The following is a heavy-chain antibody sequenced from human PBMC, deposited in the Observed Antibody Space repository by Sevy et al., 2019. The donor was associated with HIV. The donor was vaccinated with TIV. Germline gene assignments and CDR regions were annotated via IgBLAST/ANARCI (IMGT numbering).Heavy chain of an antibody. CDR3: AHSRENTQRGYYYYYGMDV. J-gene: IGHJ6*02. CDR1: GFSLSTSGVG. V-gene: IGHV2-5*01. Sequence: SGPTLVNPTQTLTLTCTFSGFSLSTSGVGVGWIRQPPGKALEWLALIYCNDDKRYNPSLKGRLTITEDTSKNQVVLTMTNMDPVETATYYCAHSRENTQRGYYYYYGMDVWGQGTTVTVSS. D-gene: IGHD3-10*01. CDR2: IYCNDDK.